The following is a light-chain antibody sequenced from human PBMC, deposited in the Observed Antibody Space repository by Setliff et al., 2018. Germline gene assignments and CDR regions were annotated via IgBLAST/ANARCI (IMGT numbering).Light chain of an antibody. CDR1: SSDVGGYKF. CDR2: EVN. V-gene: IGLV2-8*01. J-gene: IGLJ1*01. CDR3: SSYAGSNNFCV. Sequence: QSVLTQPPSASGSPGQSVTISCTGTSSDVGGYKFVSWYQHHPGKAPKLIIYEVNKRPSGGPDRFSGSKYGNTASLTVSGLQAEDEADYYCSSYAGSNNFCVFGTGTKVTVL.